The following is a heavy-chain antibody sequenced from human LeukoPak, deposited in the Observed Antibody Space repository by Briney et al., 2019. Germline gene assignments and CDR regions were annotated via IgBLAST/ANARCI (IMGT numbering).Heavy chain of an antibody. D-gene: IGHD1-26*01. V-gene: IGHV1-46*01. J-gene: IGHJ4*02. CDR1: GYTFTSYY. CDR3: ARAVGLTPFDY. Sequence: ASVKVSCTASGYTFTSYYMHWMRQAPGQGLEWMGIINPSGGSTSYAQKFQGRVTMTRDTSTSTVYMELSSLRSEDTAVYYCARAVGLTPFDYWGQGTLVIVSS. CDR2: INPSGGST.